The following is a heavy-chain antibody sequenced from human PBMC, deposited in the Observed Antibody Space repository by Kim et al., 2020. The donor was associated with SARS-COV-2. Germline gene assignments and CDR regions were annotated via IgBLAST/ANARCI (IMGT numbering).Heavy chain of an antibody. J-gene: IGHJ6*02. Sequence: SETLSLTCTVSGGSISSQYWNWIRQPPGKGLEWIGYIYYTGSTNYNPSLKSRVTISVDTSKNQSSLKVSSVTAADTAVYYCARAPYYDGMDVWGQGTTVTVAS. V-gene: IGHV4-59*11. CDR2: IYYTGST. CDR1: GGSISSQY. CDR3: ARAPYYDGMDV.